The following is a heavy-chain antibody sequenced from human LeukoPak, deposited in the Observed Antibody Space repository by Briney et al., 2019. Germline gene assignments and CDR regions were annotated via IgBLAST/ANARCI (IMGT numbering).Heavy chain of an antibody. CDR1: GFTFSSYA. J-gene: IGHJ1*01. D-gene: IGHD2-15*01. Sequence: GGSLRLYCAASGFTFSSYAMHWVRQAPGKGLEWVAVISYDGSNKYYADSVKGRFTISRDNSKNTLYLQMNSLRPEDTAVYYCAKDFAKYCSGGCDFQHWGQGTLVTVSS. CDR2: ISYDGSNK. V-gene: IGHV3-30*18. CDR3: AKDFAKYCSGGCDFQH.